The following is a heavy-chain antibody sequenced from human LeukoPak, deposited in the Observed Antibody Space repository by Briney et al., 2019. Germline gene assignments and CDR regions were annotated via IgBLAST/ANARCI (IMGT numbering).Heavy chain of an antibody. V-gene: IGHV3-21*01. D-gene: IGHD6-19*01. J-gene: IGHJ4*02. CDR1: GSTFSSYS. CDR3: ARAESSGWYHEFDY. Sequence: GGSLRLSCAASGSTFSSYSMNWVRQAPGKGLEWVSSISSSSSYIYYADSVKGRFTISRDNAKNSLYLQMNSLRAEDTAVYYCARAESSGWYHEFDYWGQGTLITVSS. CDR2: ISSSSSYI.